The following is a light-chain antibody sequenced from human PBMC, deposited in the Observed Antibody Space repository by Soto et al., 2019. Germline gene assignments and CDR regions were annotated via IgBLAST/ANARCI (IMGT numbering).Light chain of an antibody. CDR3: EQYDDLVT. J-gene: IGKJ4*01. CDR2: DAA. V-gene: IGKV1-33*01. CDR1: QDISNY. Sequence: DIQMTQSPSSLSASVGVRVTVTCQARQDISNYLNWYQQKPGKAPKLLIYDAANLETGVPSRFSGSGSGTEFTFSISSVQPEDIATYHCEQYDDLVTIGGGTKVEI.